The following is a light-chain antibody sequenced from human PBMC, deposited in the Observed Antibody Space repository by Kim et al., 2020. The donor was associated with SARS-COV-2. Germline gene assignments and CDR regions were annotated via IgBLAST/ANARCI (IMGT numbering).Light chain of an antibody. CDR1: KVGDKY. CDR2: QDN. Sequence: PGQTASITCSGDKVGDKYTCWYQQKPGQSPVLVIYQDNKRPSGIPERFSGSNSGNTATLTISGTQAMDEADYYCQAWDSSTAHWVFGGGTQLTVL. CDR3: QAWDSSTAHWV. J-gene: IGLJ3*02. V-gene: IGLV3-1*01.